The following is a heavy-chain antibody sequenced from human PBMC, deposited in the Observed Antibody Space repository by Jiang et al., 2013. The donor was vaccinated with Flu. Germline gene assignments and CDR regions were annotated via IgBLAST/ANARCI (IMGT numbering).Heavy chain of an antibody. CDR2: INAGNGNT. CDR3: ARDYYDSSGYYSAFDY. Sequence: GAEVKKPGASVKVSCKASGYTFTSYAMHWVRQAPGQRLEWMGWINAGNGNTKYSQNFQGRVTITRDTSASTAYMELSSLRSEDTAVYYCARDYYDSSGYYSAFDYWGQGTLVTVSS. D-gene: IGHD3-22*01. CDR1: GYTFTSYA. V-gene: IGHV1-3*01. J-gene: IGHJ4*02.